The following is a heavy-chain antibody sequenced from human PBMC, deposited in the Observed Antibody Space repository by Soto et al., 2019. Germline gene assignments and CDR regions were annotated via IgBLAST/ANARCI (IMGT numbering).Heavy chain of an antibody. CDR1: GGSISNFY. J-gene: IGHJ4*02. Sequence: QVQLQESGPGLVKPSETLSLTCTVSGGSISNFYWSWIRQPPGKGLEWIGYFYYSGSTNYNPSLNSRVTISVDTSKNQFSLKLSSVTAADTAVYFCARRYGGNLDYWGQGTLVTVSS. CDR2: FYYSGST. CDR3: ARRYGGNLDY. V-gene: IGHV4-59*08. D-gene: IGHD1-26*01.